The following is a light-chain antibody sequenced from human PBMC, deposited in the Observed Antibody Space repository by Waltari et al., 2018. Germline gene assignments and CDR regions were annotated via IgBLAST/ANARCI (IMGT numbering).Light chain of an antibody. Sequence: IVLTQSLCTLSLTAGESATLSCRASQSISTFLACYQQRPGQAPRFLIYATSSRATGIPDRFSGSGSGTDFSLTISRLEPEDFAVYYCQHYVSLPATFGQGTKVEIK. V-gene: IGKV3-20*01. CDR1: QSISTF. CDR2: ATS. CDR3: QHYVSLPAT. J-gene: IGKJ1*01.